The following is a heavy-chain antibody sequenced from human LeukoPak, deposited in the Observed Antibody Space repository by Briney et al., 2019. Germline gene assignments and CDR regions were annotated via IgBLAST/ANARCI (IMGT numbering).Heavy chain of an antibody. CDR2: ISSSGSTI. CDR1: GFTFSSYA. Sequence: HTGGSLRLSCAASGFTFSSYAMSWVRQAPGKGLEWVSYISSSGSTIYYADSVKGRFTISRDNAKNSLYLQMNSLRAEDTAVYYCARYVWGSYRYQTPAMDVWGQGTTVTVSS. J-gene: IGHJ6*02. V-gene: IGHV3-48*04. D-gene: IGHD3-16*02. CDR3: ARYVWGSYRYQTPAMDV.